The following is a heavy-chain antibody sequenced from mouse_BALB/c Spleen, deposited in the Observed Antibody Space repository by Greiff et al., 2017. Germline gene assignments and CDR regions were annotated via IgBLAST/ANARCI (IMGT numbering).Heavy chain of an antibody. CDR1: GFTFSSYT. V-gene: IGHV5-6-4*01. J-gene: IGHJ2*01. CDR3: ARHKGDYFDY. Sequence: EVKLVESGGGLVKPGGSLKLSCAASGFTFSSYTMSWVRQTPEKRLEWVATISSGGSYTYYPDSVKGRFTISRDNAKNTLYLQMSSLKSEDTAMYYCARHKGDYFDYWGQGTTLTVSS. CDR2: ISSGGSYT.